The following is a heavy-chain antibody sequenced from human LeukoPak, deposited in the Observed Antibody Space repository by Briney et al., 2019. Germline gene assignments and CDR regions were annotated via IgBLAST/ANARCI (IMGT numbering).Heavy chain of an antibody. D-gene: IGHD6-13*01. J-gene: IGHJ4*02. CDR2: THYSGTG. Sequence: PSATLSLTCAVSGGPIIASYWSWIRQPPGRGLEWIGYTHYSGTGNYNPSLKSRVTVSVDTSKNQFSLKLYSVAAADTAVYYCARHSYTSTWSPFDFWGQGTLVTVSS. CDR1: GGPIIASY. V-gene: IGHV4-59*08. CDR3: ARHSYTSTWSPFDF.